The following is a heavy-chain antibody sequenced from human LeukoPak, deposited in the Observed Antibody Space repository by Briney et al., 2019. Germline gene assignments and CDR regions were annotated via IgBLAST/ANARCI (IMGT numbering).Heavy chain of an antibody. CDR2: INPRSGGT. J-gene: IGHJ5*02. Sequence: AASVKVSCKASGYTFTDYYVHWVRQAPGQGLEWVGWINPRSGGTKSIQKLQDRVTMTRDTSISTAYMELTSLRSDDTAVYYCAKSSPPPLRSWGQGTLVTVSS. V-gene: IGHV1-2*02. CDR3: AKSSPPPLRS. CDR1: GYTFTDYY.